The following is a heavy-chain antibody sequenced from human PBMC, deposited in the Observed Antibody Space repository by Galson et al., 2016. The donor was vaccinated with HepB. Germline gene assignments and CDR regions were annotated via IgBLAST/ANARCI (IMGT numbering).Heavy chain of an antibody. CDR1: GFTFSDSY. V-gene: IGHV3-11*01. J-gene: IGHJ4*02. CDR3: ARDVGDSSGYFLYYFDY. Sequence: SLRLSCAASGFTFSDSYMSWIRKAPGKGLEWVSYISSSGSTIYYADSVTGRFTISRDNAKNSLYLQMNSLRAEDTAVYYCARDVGDSSGYFLYYFDYWGQGTLVTVSS. D-gene: IGHD3-22*01. CDR2: ISSSGSTI.